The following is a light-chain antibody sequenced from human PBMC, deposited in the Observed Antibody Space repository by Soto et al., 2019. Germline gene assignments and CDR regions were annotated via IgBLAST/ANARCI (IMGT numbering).Light chain of an antibody. CDR3: FLTYSGSRV. Sequence: QAVVTQEPSLTVSPGGTVTLTCGSSTGAVTSGHYPYWFQQKPGQAPRTLIYDISKKHSWTPARFSGSLLGGKAALTLSGAQPEDEADYYCFLTYSGSRVFGGGTQLTVL. CDR1: TGAVTSGHY. CDR2: DIS. V-gene: IGLV7-46*01. J-gene: IGLJ2*01.